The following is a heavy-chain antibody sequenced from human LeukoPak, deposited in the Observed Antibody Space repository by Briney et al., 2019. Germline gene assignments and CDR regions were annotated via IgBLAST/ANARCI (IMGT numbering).Heavy chain of an antibody. CDR2: ISGSGGGT. Sequence: GGSLRLSCAASGFTFSSYAMHWVRQAPGKGLEWVSAISGSGGGTYYAGSVKGRFTISRDNSKNTLYLQMNTLRAEDTALYNCAKDRPIIHFDPWGQGTLVTVSS. CDR3: AKDRPIIHFDP. V-gene: IGHV3-23*01. J-gene: IGHJ5*02. CDR1: GFTFSSYA. D-gene: IGHD2/OR15-2a*01.